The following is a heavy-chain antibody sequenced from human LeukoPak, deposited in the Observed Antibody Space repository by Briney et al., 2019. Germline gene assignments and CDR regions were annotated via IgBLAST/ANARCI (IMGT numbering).Heavy chain of an antibody. J-gene: IGHJ3*01. Sequence: PETLSLTCTVSGGSISSYYWSWIRQPPGKGLEWIGYIYYSGSANYNPSLKSRVTISVDTSKNQFSLKLSSVTAADTAVYYCARMGRGYTFGYDAFDFWGQGTMVTVSS. CDR3: ARMGRGYTFGYDAFDF. CDR1: GGSISSYY. CDR2: IYYSGSA. V-gene: IGHV4-59*01. D-gene: IGHD5-18*01.